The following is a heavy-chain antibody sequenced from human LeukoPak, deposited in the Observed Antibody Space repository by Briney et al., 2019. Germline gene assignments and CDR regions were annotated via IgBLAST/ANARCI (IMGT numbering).Heavy chain of an antibody. CDR1: EFIFSSHW. D-gene: IGHD5-18*01. V-gene: IGHV3-7*01. Sequence: GGSLRLSCAASEFIFSSHWMSWVRQAPGKGLEWVASINPDGSMTKYVDSVRGRFTISRDNTKNSLYLQMNSLRDEDMALYFCARLKDTATRYDYWGQGTLVTVSS. CDR3: ARLKDTATRYDY. J-gene: IGHJ4*02. CDR2: INPDGSMT.